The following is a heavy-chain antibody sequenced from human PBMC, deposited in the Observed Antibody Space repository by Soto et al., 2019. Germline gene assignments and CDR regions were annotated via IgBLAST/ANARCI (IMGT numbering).Heavy chain of an antibody. Sequence: SVKVSSKASGDTFSTYTITWMRQAPGQGLEWMGWIIPMSATSQYAQKLQGRVTITADESPSTVYMELRTLRPEHTAAYYCARVCLVLVPTTVNSHYCYYAMDVWGQGTTVTVSS. D-gene: IGHD4-17*01. J-gene: IGHJ6*02. CDR1: GDTFSTYT. V-gene: IGHV1-69*13. CDR3: ARVCLVLVPTTVNSHYCYYAMDV. CDR2: IIPMSATS.